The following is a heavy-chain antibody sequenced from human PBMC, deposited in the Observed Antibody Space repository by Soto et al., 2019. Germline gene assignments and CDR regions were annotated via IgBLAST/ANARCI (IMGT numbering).Heavy chain of an antibody. CDR3: TRHSEXYVWGSYRRYYYYGMDV. CDR1: GFTFSCSA. Sequence: GGSLRLSCAASGFTFSCSAMHWVRQASGKGLERVGRIRSKANSYATAYAASVKGRFTISRDDSKNTAYLQMNSLKTEDTAVYYCTRHSEXYVWGSYRRYYYYGMDVWGPGTTVTVSS. V-gene: IGHV3-73*01. CDR2: IRSKANSYAT. J-gene: IGHJ6*02. D-gene: IGHD3-16*02.